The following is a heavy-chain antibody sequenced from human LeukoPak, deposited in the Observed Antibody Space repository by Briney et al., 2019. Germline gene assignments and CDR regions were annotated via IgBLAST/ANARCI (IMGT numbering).Heavy chain of an antibody. CDR2: ISAYNGHT. V-gene: IGHV1-18*01. CDR3: ARAPEVLLWFGELSAYYYGMDV. D-gene: IGHD3-10*01. CDR1: GYTFTSYG. J-gene: IGHJ6*02. Sequence: GASVKVSCKASGYTFTSYGISWVRQAPGQGLEWMGWISAYNGHTNYAQKLQGRVTMTTDTSTSTAYMELRSLRSDDTAVYYCARAPEVLLWFGELSAYYYGMDVWGQGTTVTVSS.